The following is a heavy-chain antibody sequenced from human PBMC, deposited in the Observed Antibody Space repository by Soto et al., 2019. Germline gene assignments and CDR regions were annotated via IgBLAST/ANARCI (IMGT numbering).Heavy chain of an antibody. CDR1: GYTFTGYY. D-gene: IGHD5-18*01. CDR2: VNPNSGGT. Sequence: ASVKVSCKASGYTFTGYYMHWVRQAPGQGLEWMGWVNPNSGGTNYAQKFQGWVTMTRDTSISTAYMELSRLRSDDTAVYYCARGGQLGYYYYGMDVWGQETTVTVSS. CDR3: ARGGQLGYYYYGMDV. J-gene: IGHJ6*02. V-gene: IGHV1-2*04.